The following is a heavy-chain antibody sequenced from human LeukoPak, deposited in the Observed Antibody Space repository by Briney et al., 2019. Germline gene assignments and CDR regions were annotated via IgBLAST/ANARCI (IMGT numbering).Heavy chain of an antibody. CDR3: AKEGAYPIITYDS. CDR2: IKQDGNEK. J-gene: IGHJ5*01. Sequence: GGSLRLSCAASGFTFSSYWMNWVRQAPGKGLEWVANIKQDGNEKHYEDSVKGRFSISRDNAKNSLYLQMDSLRAKDTAVYYCAKEGAYPIITYDSWGQGALATVSS. CDR1: GFTFSSYW. V-gene: IGHV3-7*01. D-gene: IGHD3-10*01.